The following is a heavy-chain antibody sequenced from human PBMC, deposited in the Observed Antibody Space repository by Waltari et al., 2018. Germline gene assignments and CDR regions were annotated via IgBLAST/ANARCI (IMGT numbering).Heavy chain of an antibody. J-gene: IGHJ4*02. CDR2: ISSSSSYI. V-gene: IGHV3-21*01. Sequence: EVQLVESGGGLVKPGGFLRLSCTVSGFTFSTYSMNWVRQAPGKGLEWVSFISSSSSYIYYADSVKGRFTISRDNAKNSLYLQMNSLSAEDTAVYYCGRVRDGPDYWGQGTLVTVSS. CDR3: GRVRDGPDY. CDR1: GFTFSTYS.